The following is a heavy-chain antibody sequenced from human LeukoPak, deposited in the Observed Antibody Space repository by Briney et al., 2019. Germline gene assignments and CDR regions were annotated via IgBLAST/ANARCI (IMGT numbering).Heavy chain of an antibody. CDR1: GGSFSGYY. D-gene: IGHD5-12*01. CDR2: INHSGST. CDR3: ARVVATTKPYYFDY. J-gene: IGHJ4*02. Sequence: PSETLSLTXAVYGGSFSGYYWSWIRQTPGKGLEWIGEINHSGSTNYNPSLKSRVTISVDTSKNQFSLKLSSVTAADTAVYYCARVVATTKPYYFDYWGQGTLVTVSS. V-gene: IGHV4-34*01.